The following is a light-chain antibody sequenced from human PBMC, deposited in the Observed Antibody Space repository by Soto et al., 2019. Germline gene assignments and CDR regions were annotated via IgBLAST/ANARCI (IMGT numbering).Light chain of an antibody. J-gene: IGKJ5*01. Sequence: EVVMTQSPLSLPVTLGQPASIACRSNQSLVHSVEITHLGWYQQRPGRAPRRLIYKVSSRDSGVPERFSGSGSGTDFALKISRVEAEDVGVYFCKQGTNWPLTFGQGTRVEIK. CDR3: KQGTNWPLT. CDR2: KVS. V-gene: IGKV2-30*02. CDR1: QSLVHSVEITH.